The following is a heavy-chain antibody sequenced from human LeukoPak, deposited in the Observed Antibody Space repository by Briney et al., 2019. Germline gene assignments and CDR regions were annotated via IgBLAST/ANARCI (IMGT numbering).Heavy chain of an antibody. CDR2: INGDGSGR. CDR3: ASASSHRIAAGGDY. J-gene: IGHJ4*02. Sequence: GGSLRLSCAASGFTFSSYAMSWVRQAPGKGLVWVSRINGDGSGRNYADSVKGRFTISRDNAKNTLYLQMNSLRAEDTAVYYCASASSHRIAAGGDYWGQGTLVTVSS. V-gene: IGHV3-74*01. CDR1: GFTFSSYA. D-gene: IGHD6-13*01.